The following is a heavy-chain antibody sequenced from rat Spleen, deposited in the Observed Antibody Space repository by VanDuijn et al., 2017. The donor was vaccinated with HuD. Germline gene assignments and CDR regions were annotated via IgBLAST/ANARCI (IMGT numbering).Heavy chain of an antibody. CDR1: GFSLTDYS. CDR3: TRTGITSFDY. D-gene: IGHD1-4*01. Sequence: VQLKESGPGLVQPSQTLSLTCTVSGFSLTDYSVHWVRQPPGKGLEWMGVMWSGGSTAYNSGLKSRPSISRDTSKSQVFLKKNSLQTEDTAIYYCTRTGITSFDYWGQGVKVTVSS. J-gene: IGHJ2*01. CDR2: MWSGGST. V-gene: IGHV2S63*01.